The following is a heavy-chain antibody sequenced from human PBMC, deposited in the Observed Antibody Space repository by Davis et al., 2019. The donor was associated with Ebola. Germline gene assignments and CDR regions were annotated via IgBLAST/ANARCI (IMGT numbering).Heavy chain of an antibody. J-gene: IGHJ4*02. CDR3: ARGLYPWELDY. Sequence: SETLSPTCAVYGGSLRGYYWSWIRQPPGKGLEWMGEINHIGRSDYNPSLTSRVTMSVDTSKNHFSLNVSSVTAADTAVYYCARGLYPWELDYWGQGTLVTVSS. CDR2: INHIGRS. D-gene: IGHD1-1*01. CDR1: GGSLRGYY. V-gene: IGHV4-34*01.